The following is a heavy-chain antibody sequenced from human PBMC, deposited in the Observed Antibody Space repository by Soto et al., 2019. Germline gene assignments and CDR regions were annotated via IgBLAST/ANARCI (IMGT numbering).Heavy chain of an antibody. V-gene: IGHV3-30*03. D-gene: IGHD3-22*01. CDR2: ISYDGSKK. CDR3: ATPLYYHDSSGYLPFDY. Sequence: GGSLRLSCAASGFTFSSYGMHWVRQAPGKGLEWVAVISYDGSKKYYADSVKGRFSISRDNSKNTLYLQMNSLRAEDTAVYYCATPLYYHDSSGYLPFDYWGQGTQVTVSS. J-gene: IGHJ4*02. CDR1: GFTFSSYG.